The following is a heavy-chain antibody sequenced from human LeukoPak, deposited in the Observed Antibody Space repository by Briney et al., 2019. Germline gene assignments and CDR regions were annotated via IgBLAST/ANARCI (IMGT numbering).Heavy chain of an antibody. CDR3: ARDWQDTGAFDY. D-gene: IGHD1-26*01. CDR1: GFTFSSYW. Sequence: PGGSLRLSCAASGFTFSSYWMHWVRQAPGKGLVWVSRINSDGSSTSYADSVKGRFTISRDNAKNTPYLQMNSLRAEDTAVYYCARDWQDTGAFDYWGQGTLVTVSS. V-gene: IGHV3-74*01. CDR2: INSDGSST. J-gene: IGHJ4*02.